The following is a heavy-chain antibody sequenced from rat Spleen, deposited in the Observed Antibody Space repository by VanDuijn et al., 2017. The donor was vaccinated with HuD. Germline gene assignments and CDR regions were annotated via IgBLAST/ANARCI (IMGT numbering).Heavy chain of an antibody. CDR2: ISSSGGTI. CDR3: TTDTFYDGTYYPGGFDY. Sequence: EVQLVESGGGLVQPGRSLKLSCVASGFTFSDYGMNWIRQAPGKGLEWVVYISSSGGTIFYADTVKDRFTISRDNAKSTLYLQLDSLRSEDTATYYCTTDTFYDGTYYPGGFDYWGQGVMVTVSS. V-gene: IGHV5-31*01. J-gene: IGHJ2*01. D-gene: IGHD1-12*02. CDR1: GFTFSDYG.